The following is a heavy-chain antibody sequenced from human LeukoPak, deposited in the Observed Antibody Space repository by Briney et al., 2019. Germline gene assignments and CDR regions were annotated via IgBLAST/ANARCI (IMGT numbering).Heavy chain of an antibody. CDR2: ISSSSSYI. D-gene: IGHD3-10*01. CDR1: GFTFSSYS. Sequence: GGSLRLSCAASGFTFSSYSMNWVRQAPGKGLEWVSSISSSSSYIYYADSVKGRFTISRDNAKNSLYLQTNSLRAEDTAVYYCARVTLRYYFDYWGQGTLVTVSS. J-gene: IGHJ4*02. V-gene: IGHV3-21*01. CDR3: ARVTLRYYFDY.